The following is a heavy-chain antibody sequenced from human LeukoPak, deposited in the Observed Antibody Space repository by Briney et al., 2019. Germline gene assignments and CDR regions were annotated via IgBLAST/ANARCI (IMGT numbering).Heavy chain of an antibody. V-gene: IGHV1-8*01. D-gene: IGHD6-13*01. J-gene: IGHJ3*02. CDR2: MNPNSANT. CDR3: ARTPGYSSNLRNAFDI. Sequence: ASVKASCKASGYTFTSYDINWVRQATGQGLEWMGWMNPNSANTGYAQKFQGRVTMTRNTSISTAYMELSSLRSEDTAVYYCARTPGYSSNLRNAFDIWGQGTMVTVSS. CDR1: GYTFTSYD.